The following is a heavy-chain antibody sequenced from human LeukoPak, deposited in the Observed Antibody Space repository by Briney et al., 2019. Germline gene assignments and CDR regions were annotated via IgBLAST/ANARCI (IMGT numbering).Heavy chain of an antibody. CDR3: AREDYDYVWGSYRVFDY. D-gene: IGHD3-16*02. V-gene: IGHV3-21*01. CDR1: GFTFSSDS. J-gene: IGHJ4*02. CDR2: ISSSSYI. Sequence: GGSLRLSCAASGFTFSSDSMNWVRQAPGKGLEWVSSISSSSYIYYADSVKGRFTISRDDAKNSLYLQMNSLRAEDTAVYYCAREDYDYVWGSYRVFDYWGQGTLVTVSS.